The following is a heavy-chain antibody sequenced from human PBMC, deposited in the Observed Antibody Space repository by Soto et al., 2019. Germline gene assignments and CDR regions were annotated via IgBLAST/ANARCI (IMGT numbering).Heavy chain of an antibody. V-gene: IGHV4-34*01. CDR2: INHSGST. J-gene: IGHJ4*02. D-gene: IGHD3-9*01. Sequence: SETLSLTCAVYGGSFSGYYWSWIRQPPGKGLEWIGEINHSGSTNYNPSLKSRVTISVDTSKNQFSLKLSAVTAADTAVYYCARQPRILTGYSDHFAYSGQGTLVTVSS. CDR3: ARQPRILTGYSDHFAY. CDR1: GGSFSGYY.